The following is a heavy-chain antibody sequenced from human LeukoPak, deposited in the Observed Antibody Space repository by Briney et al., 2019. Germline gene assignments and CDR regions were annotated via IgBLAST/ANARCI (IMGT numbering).Heavy chain of an antibody. Sequence: PGGSLRLSCAASGFTFSSFLMHWVRQVPGKGLVWVSHINSDGSRTNYADSVTGRFTISRDTARNTLYLQMNSLRAEDTAVYYCAATFRISGTTYYYWGQGTLVTVSS. D-gene: IGHD1-20*01. CDR3: AATFRISGTTYYY. V-gene: IGHV3-74*01. J-gene: IGHJ4*02. CDR2: INSDGSRT. CDR1: GFTFSSFL.